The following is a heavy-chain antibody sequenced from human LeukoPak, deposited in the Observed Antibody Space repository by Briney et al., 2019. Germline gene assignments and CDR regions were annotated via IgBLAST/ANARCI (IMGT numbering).Heavy chain of an antibody. CDR1: GYGFTSYY. D-gene: IGHD3-10*01. J-gene: IGHJ4*02. V-gene: IGHV1-46*03. Sequence: ASVEVSCKAFGYGFTSYYIHWVRQAPGQGLEWMGIVNPSVGGTTYARKFQGRVTMTRDTSTSTVYMELSSLRSEDTAVYYCARHGSGRYYPAEGRVDYWGQGTLVTVSS. CDR3: ARHGSGRYYPAEGRVDY. CDR2: VNPSVGGT.